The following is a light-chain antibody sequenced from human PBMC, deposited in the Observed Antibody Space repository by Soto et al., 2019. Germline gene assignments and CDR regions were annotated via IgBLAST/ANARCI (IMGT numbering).Light chain of an antibody. V-gene: IGKV3-15*01. CDR1: QSVSSN. Sequence: EIVMTQSPATLSVSPGERATLFCRASQSVSSNLAWYQQKPGQAPRLLLFGASTRATDIPARFSGSGSGTEFTLTISSLQSEDFAVYYCQQYNNWPPPITFGQGTRLEIK. CDR2: GAS. J-gene: IGKJ5*01. CDR3: QQYNNWPPPIT.